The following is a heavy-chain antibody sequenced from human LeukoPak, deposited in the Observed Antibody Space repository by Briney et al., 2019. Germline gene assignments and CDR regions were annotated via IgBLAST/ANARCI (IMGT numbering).Heavy chain of an antibody. J-gene: IGHJ4*02. CDR2: IYSGGNT. D-gene: IGHD2-21*02. V-gene: IGHV3-66*01. CDR3: AGSLAYCGGDCRLGDY. Sequence: GGSLLSCAASGFTVSSNYMTWVRQAPGKGLEWVSVIYSGGNTYYADSVKGRFTISRDNSKNTLYLQMNSLRAEDTAVYYCAGSLAYCGGDCRLGDYWGQGTLVTVSS. CDR1: GFTVSSNY.